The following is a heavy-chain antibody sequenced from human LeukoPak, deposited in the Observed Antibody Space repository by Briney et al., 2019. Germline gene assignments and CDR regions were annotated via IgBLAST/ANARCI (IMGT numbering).Heavy chain of an antibody. CDR2: ISPNSCGT. CDR3: RLLEWSIVYYMDV. Sequence: ASVTVSCKASGYTFTGYYMHWVRQAPGQGLEWMGWISPNSCGTNYAHKFQGRVTMTRYTSISTGYMELSRLRSDDTAVYYCRLLEWSIVYYMDVWGKGTTVTVSS. CDR1: GYTFTGYY. V-gene: IGHV1-2*02. J-gene: IGHJ6*03. D-gene: IGHD3-3*01.